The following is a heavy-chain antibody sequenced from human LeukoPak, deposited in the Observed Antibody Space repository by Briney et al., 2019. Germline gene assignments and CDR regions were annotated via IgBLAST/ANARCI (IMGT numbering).Heavy chain of an antibody. J-gene: IGHJ4*02. CDR2: VSHDGSAK. CDR1: GFSLRNHG. D-gene: IGHD3-10*01. Sequence: EGSLRLSCAASGFSLRNHGMNWVRQAPGKGLEWVAVVSHDGSAKFYADSVKGRFTISRDNPNNILYLQMNSLRPEDAAVYYCTKELGASGSSHMCYFDYWGQGILVTVS. V-gene: IGHV3-30*18. CDR3: TKELGASGSSHMCYFDY.